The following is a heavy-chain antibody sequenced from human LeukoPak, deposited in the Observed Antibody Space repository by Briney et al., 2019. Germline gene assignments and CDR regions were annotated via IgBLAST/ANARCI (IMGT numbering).Heavy chain of an antibody. V-gene: IGHV3-23*01. Sequence: PGGSLRLFCAASGFTFSSYAMSWVRQAPGKGLEWVSGISGSGVTTYYADSVKGRFTISRDNSNNTLYLHMSSLRAGDTAVYYCAKDRSPFSHYYFHYRMDVWGQGTTVTVSS. J-gene: IGHJ6*02. CDR1: GFTFSSYA. CDR2: ISGSGVTT. CDR3: AKDRSPFSHYYFHYRMDV.